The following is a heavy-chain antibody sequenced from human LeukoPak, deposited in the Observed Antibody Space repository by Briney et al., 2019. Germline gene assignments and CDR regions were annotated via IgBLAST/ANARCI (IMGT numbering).Heavy chain of an antibody. J-gene: IGHJ4*02. V-gene: IGHV1-46*01. CDR1: RYXSTSVF. D-gene: IGHD3-22*01. Sequence: SVKLSCTLSRYXSTSVFTRWVRHAPGQGLECMRIINPSGDSTTYAQKFQGRGALTRDAPTSTLYMDLSSLTSEDTAVYYYARDTYYTPDYWGQGTLVTVSS. CDR3: ARDTYYTPDY. CDR2: INPSGDST.